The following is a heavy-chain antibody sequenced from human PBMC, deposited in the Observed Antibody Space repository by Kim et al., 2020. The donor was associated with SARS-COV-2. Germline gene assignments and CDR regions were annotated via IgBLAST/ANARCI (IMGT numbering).Heavy chain of an antibody. J-gene: IGHJ6*02. V-gene: IGHV5-10-1*01. CDR2: IDPSGSST. D-gene: IGHD5-18*01. Sequence: GESLKISCQGFGFTFTSYFISWLRQIPGKGLEWMGRIDPSGSSTKYSPSFEGHITISVDTSIATAYLQWSGLKTSDSAKYYCARHSAVETSLWDSGMDVWGQGAPVIVSS. CDR1: GFTFTSYF. CDR3: ARHSAVETSLWDSGMDV.